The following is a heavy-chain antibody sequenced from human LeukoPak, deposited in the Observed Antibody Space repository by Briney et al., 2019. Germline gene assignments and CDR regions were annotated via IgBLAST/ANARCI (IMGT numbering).Heavy chain of an antibody. J-gene: IGHJ4*02. Sequence: GVSVKVSCKASGYTFTGYYMHWVRQAPGQGLEWMGIINPSGGSTSYAQKFQGRVTMTRDTSTSTVYMELSSLRSEDTAVYYCARARRGIVVVPAARFDYWGQGTLVTVSS. D-gene: IGHD2-2*01. V-gene: IGHV1-46*01. CDR2: INPSGGST. CDR1: GYTFTGYY. CDR3: ARARRGIVVVPAARFDY.